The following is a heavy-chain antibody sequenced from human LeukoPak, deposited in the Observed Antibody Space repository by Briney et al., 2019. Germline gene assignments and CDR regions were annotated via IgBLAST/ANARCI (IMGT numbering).Heavy chain of an antibody. V-gene: IGHV1-18*01. Sequence: ASVNVSCTASGYTFTSYGISWVRQAPGQGLEWMGWISAYNGNTNYAQKLQSRVTMTTDTSTSTAYMELRSLRADDTAVYYCARLREWFGDQTKAPPDYWGQGTLVTVSS. J-gene: IGHJ4*02. CDR2: ISAYNGNT. CDR1: GYTFTSYG. CDR3: ARLREWFGDQTKAPPDY. D-gene: IGHD3-10*01.